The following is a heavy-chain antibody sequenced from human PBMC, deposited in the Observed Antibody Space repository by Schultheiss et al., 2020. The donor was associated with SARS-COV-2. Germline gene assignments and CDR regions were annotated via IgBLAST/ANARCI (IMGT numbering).Heavy chain of an antibody. D-gene: IGHD3-22*01. V-gene: IGHV1-18*01. J-gene: IGHJ3*02. Sequence: ASVKVSCKASGGTFSSYAISWVRQAPGQGLEWMGRISAYNGNTNYAQKFQGRVTMTRDTSISTAYMELSRLRSDDTAVYYCARDGGITMIVVDHDAFDIWGQGTMVTVSS. CDR2: ISAYNGNT. CDR1: GGTFSSYA. CDR3: ARDGGITMIVVDHDAFDI.